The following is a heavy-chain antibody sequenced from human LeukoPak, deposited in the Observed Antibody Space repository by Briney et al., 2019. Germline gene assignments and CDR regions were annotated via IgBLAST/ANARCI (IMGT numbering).Heavy chain of an antibody. Sequence: GGSLRLSCAASGFTFNSYSMNWVRQAPGKGLEWVSSISSSYIYYADSVKGRFTISRDNAKNSLYLQMDSLRAEDTAVYYCARDAYYYDRSGYYRYFDYWGQGTLVTVSS. J-gene: IGHJ4*02. CDR1: GFTFNSYS. CDR2: ISSSYI. V-gene: IGHV3-21*01. D-gene: IGHD3-22*01. CDR3: ARDAYYYDRSGYYRYFDY.